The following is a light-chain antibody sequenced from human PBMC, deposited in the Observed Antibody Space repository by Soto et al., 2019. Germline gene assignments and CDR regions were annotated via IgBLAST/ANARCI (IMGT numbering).Light chain of an antibody. CDR3: QQSFTSART. V-gene: IGKV1-39*01. CDR1: QTIKSY. Sequence: DIQVTQSPSSLSASVGERVTITCRASQTIKSYLNWYQLTPGKAPKLLIFAASSLKSGVPSRFSGHGSATDFTLTFNDLQPEDFATYYCQQSFTSARTFGPGTRLEIK. J-gene: IGKJ2*01. CDR2: AAS.